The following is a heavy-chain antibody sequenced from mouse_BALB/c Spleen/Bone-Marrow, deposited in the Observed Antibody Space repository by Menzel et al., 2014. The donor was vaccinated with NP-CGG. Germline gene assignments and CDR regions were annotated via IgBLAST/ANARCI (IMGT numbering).Heavy chain of an antibody. CDR2: IWRGGST. CDR3: AKIGTTTGAMDY. D-gene: IGHD2-14*01. J-gene: IGHJ4*01. Sequence: VQLQQSGPGLVQPSQSLSITCTVSGFSLTSYGVHWVRQSPGKGLEWLGVIWRGGSTDYNAAFMTRLSITKDNSKSQVFFKMNSLQADDTAIYYCAKIGTTTGAMDYWGQGTSVTVSS. V-gene: IGHV2-5*01. CDR1: GFSLTSYG.